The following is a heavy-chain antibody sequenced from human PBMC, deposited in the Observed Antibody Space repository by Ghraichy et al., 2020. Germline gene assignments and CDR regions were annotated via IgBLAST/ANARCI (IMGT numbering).Heavy chain of an antibody. Sequence: SGPTLVKPTQTLTLTCTFSGFSFSTSGVGVGWIRQPPGKALEWLALIYWDDDKRYSPSLKSRLTITKDTSKNQVVLTMTNMDPVDTATYYCAHRRAAAAGWGPNWFDPWGQGTLVTVSS. J-gene: IGHJ5*02. D-gene: IGHD6-13*01. V-gene: IGHV2-5*02. CDR2: IYWDDDK. CDR3: AHRRAAAAGWGPNWFDP. CDR1: GFSFSTSGVG.